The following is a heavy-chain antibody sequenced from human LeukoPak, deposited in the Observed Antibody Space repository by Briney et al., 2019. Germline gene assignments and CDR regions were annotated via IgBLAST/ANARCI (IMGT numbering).Heavy chain of an antibody. J-gene: IGHJ5*02. CDR1: GGSISSYY. CDR3: AGDDFWSGYYERFDP. Sequence: PLETLSLTCTVSGGSISSYYWSWIRQPAGKGLECIGRIYTSGSTHYNPSLKSRVTMSVDTAKNQFSLKLSSVTAADTAVYYCAGDDFWSGYYERFDPWGQGTLVTVSS. V-gene: IGHV4-4*07. D-gene: IGHD3-3*01. CDR2: IYTSGST.